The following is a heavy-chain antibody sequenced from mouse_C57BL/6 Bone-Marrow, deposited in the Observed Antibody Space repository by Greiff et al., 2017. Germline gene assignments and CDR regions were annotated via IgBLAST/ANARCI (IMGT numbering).Heavy chain of an antibody. Sequence: VQLQQSGPELVKPGASVKISCKASGYAFSSSWMNWVKQRPGKGLEWIGRIYPGDGDTNYNGKFKGKATLTADKSSSTADMQLSSLTSEDSAVYFCARRGYRRYVDVWGTGTTVTVSS. J-gene: IGHJ1*03. V-gene: IGHV1-82*01. CDR3: ARRGYRRYVDV. CDR2: IYPGDGDT. CDR1: GYAFSSSW.